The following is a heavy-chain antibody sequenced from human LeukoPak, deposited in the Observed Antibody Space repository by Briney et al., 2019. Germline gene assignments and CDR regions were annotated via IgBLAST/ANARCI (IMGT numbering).Heavy chain of an antibody. CDR2: VYYTGST. CDR3: TRRGGSSSSDWFDP. CDR1: GGSISNYY. D-gene: IGHD6-6*01. Sequence: SSETLSLTCTVSGGSISNYYWSWIRQPPGKGLEWLGYVYYTGSTSYNPSLKSRVTISGDTSKNQFSLKLSSVTAADTAVYYCTRRGGSSSSDWFDPWGQGTLVIVSS. V-gene: IGHV4-59*08. J-gene: IGHJ5*02.